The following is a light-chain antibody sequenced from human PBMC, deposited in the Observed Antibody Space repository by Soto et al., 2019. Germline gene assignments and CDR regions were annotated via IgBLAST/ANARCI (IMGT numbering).Light chain of an antibody. V-gene: IGLV1-40*01. CDR2: GNS. J-gene: IGLJ2*01. CDR3: QSYDSNLSVV. Sequence: QSVLTQPPSVSGAPGQRVTISCTGSSSNIGTGYDVHWYQQLPGTAPKLLIYGNSNRPSGVPVRFSGSKSGTSASLAITGLQAEDEADYYCQSYDSNLSVVFGGGTKLTVL. CDR1: SSNIGTGYD.